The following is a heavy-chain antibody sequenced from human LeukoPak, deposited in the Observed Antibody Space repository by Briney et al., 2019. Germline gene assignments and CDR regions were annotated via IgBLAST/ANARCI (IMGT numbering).Heavy chain of an antibody. Sequence: GGSLRLSCAASGFTVSSNYMSWVRQAPGKGLEWVSVIYSGGSTYYADSVKGRFTISRDNSKNTLYLQMNSLRAEDTAVYYCARDIAAAGGFMDVWGKGTTVTISS. CDR1: GFTVSSNY. CDR2: IYSGGST. V-gene: IGHV3-66*01. J-gene: IGHJ6*03. CDR3: ARDIAAAGGFMDV. D-gene: IGHD6-13*01.